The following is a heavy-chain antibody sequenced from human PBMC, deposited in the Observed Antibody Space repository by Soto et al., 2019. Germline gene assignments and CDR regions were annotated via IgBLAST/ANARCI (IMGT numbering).Heavy chain of an antibody. J-gene: IGHJ5*02. V-gene: IGHV6-1*01. CDR1: GDSVSSNSAA. CDR3: ARVFIRSGWGHNWFDR. CDR2: TYYRSKWYN. Sequence: SQTLALTCAISGDSVSSNSAAWNWIRKSPSRGLEWLGRTYYRSKWYNDYAVSVKSRITINPDTSKNQFSLQLNSVTPEDTAVCYCARVFIRSGWGHNWFDRWGKGNMVTVSA. D-gene: IGHD6-19*01.